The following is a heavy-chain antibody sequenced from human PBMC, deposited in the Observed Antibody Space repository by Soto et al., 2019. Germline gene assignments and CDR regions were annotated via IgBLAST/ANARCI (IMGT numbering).Heavy chain of an antibody. V-gene: IGHV3-23*01. CDR2: ISYSGART. D-gene: IGHD3-16*01. CDR3: AKGGPGHSYGMDV. CDR1: GFTFSNFA. J-gene: IGHJ6*02. Sequence: GGSLRLSCAASGFTFSNFAMNWVRQAPGKGLEWVSGISYSGARTYYADTVKGRFTNSRDNSGNTLYLQMNSLRAEDTAIYYCAKGGPGHSYGMDVWGQGTTVTVSS.